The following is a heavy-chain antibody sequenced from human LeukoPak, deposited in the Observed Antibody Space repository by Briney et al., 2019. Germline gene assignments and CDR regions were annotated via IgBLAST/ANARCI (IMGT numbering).Heavy chain of an antibody. CDR2: INSDGSIT. Sequence: GGSLRLSCAASGFTFSTFWMHWVRQAPGKGLVWVSGINSDGSITTYADSVKGRFTISRDNAENTLYLQMNSLRAEDTAVYYCMTNCGGDCWGQGTLVTVSS. V-gene: IGHV3-74*03. J-gene: IGHJ4*02. CDR1: GFTFSTFW. CDR3: MTNCGGDC. D-gene: IGHD2-8*01.